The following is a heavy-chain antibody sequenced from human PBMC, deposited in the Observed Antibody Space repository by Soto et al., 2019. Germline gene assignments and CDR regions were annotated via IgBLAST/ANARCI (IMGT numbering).Heavy chain of an antibody. CDR3: AKAGDFWSGSDYGMDV. D-gene: IGHD3-3*01. J-gene: IGHJ6*02. CDR1: GFTFSSYA. Sequence: GGSLRLSCAASGFTFSSYAMSWVRQAPGKGLEWVSAISGSGGSTYYADSVKGRFTISRDNSKNTLYLQMNSLRAEDTAVYYCAKAGDFWSGSDYGMDVWGQGTTVTVSS. CDR2: ISGSGGST. V-gene: IGHV3-23*01.